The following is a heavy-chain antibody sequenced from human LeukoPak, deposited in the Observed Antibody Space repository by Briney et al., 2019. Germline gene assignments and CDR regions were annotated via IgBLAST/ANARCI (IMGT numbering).Heavy chain of an antibody. CDR3: AKSGGYGLIDY. CDR1: GASVSGSPYY. Sequence: SETLSLTCAVSGASVSGSPYYWGWIRQPPGKGLEWIGSIYSSGSTYCNASLQSRVTISIETSKNQISLRLNSVTAADTAIYYCAKSGGYGLIDYWGQGTLVTVSS. V-gene: IGHV4-39*01. J-gene: IGHJ4*02. CDR2: IYSSGST. D-gene: IGHD1-26*01.